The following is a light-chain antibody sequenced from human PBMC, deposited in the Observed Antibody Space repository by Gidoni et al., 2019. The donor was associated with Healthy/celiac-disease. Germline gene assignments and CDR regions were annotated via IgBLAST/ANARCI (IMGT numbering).Light chain of an antibody. CDR2: DAS. CDR3: QQYDNLPYT. Sequence: DIPVTQFPSSLSASVGDRVTITCQASQDISNYLNWYQQKPGKAPKLLIYDASNLETGVPSRFSGSGSGTDFTFTISSLQPEDIATYYCQQYDNLPYTFGQGTKLEIK. CDR1: QDISNY. V-gene: IGKV1-33*01. J-gene: IGKJ2*01.